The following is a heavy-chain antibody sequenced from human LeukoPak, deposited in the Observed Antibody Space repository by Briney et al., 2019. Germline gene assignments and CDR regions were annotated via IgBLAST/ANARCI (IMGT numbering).Heavy chain of an antibody. J-gene: IGHJ4*02. CDR3: AKPSMVRSTPLDY. V-gene: IGHV3-23*01. CDR2: ISGSGGST. CDR1: GFTFSSYA. Sequence: HSGGSLRLSCAASGFTFSSYAMSWVRQAPGKGLEWVSAISGSGGSTYYADSVKGRFTISRDNSKNTLYLQMNSLRAEDTAVYYCAKPSMVRSTPLDYWGQGTLVTVSS. D-gene: IGHD3-10*01.